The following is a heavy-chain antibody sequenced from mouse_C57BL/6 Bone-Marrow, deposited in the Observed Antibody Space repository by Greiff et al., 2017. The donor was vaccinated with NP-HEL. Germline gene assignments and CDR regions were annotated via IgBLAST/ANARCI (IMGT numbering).Heavy chain of an antibody. CDR1: GYAFSSSW. J-gene: IGHJ3*01. Sequence: QVQLQQSGPELVKPGASVKISCEASGYAFSSSWMNWVKQRPGKGLEWIGRISPGDGDTNYNGKFKGKATLTADKSSSTAYMQLSSLTSEDSAVYVCARNYGSSYGFAYWGQGTLVTVSA. CDR3: ARNYGSSYGFAY. V-gene: IGHV1-82*01. CDR2: ISPGDGDT. D-gene: IGHD1-1*01.